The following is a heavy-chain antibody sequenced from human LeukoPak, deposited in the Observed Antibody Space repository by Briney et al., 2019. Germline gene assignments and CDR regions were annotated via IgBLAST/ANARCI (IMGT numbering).Heavy chain of an antibody. V-gene: IGHV4-39*02. D-gene: IGHD5-12*01. J-gene: IGHJ4*02. Sequence: SETLSLTCTVSGGSISSSSYYWGWIRQPPGKGLEWIGSIYYSGSTYYNPSLKSRVTISVDTSKNQFSLKLSSVTAADTAVYYCAREVSGYEGDWGQGTLVTVSS. CDR2: IYYSGST. CDR3: AREVSGYEGD. CDR1: GGSISSSSYY.